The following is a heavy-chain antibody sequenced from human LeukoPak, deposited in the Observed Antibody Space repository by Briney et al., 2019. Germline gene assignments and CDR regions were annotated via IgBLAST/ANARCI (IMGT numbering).Heavy chain of an antibody. V-gene: IGHV3-33*01. CDR3: ARGGVDTAILDY. J-gene: IGHJ4*02. D-gene: IGHD5-18*01. CDR2: IWYDGSNK. Sequence: GGSLRLSCAASGFTFSSYGMHWVRQAPGKGLEWVAVIWYDGSNKYYADSVKGRFTISRDNSKNTLYLQMNSLRAEDTAVYYCARGGVDTAILDYWGQGTLVTVSS. CDR1: GFTFSSYG.